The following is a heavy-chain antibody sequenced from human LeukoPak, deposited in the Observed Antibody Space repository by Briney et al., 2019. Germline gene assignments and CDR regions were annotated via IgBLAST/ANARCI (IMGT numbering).Heavy chain of an antibody. D-gene: IGHD3-22*01. CDR3: ARGEEYYDGGY. CDR1: GLTFSSFW. V-gene: IGHV3-7*04. J-gene: IGHJ1*01. Sequence: QPGGSLRLSCAASGLTFSSFWMSWLRQAPGKGLEWVANIKQDGSEKYYVDSVKGRFTISRDNAKNSLYLQMNSLRVEDTAVYYCARGEEYYDGGYWGQGTLVTVSS. CDR2: IKQDGSEK.